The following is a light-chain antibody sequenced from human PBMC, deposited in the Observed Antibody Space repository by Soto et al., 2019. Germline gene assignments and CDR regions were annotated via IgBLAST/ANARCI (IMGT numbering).Light chain of an antibody. Sequence: QSVLTQPASLSGSPGQSITISCTGTSSDFGGYNSVSWYQQHPGKAPKVIIFDVSSRPSGVSSRFSGSKSGNTASLTISGLQAEDEADYYCCSYGSGSTLYVFGAGTKVTVL. CDR1: SSDFGGYNS. CDR3: CSYGSGSTLYV. CDR2: DVS. V-gene: IGLV2-14*03. J-gene: IGLJ1*01.